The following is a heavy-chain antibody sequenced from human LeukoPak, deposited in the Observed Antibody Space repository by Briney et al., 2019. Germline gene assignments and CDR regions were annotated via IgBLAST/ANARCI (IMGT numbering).Heavy chain of an antibody. CDR3: ARGNNGDRPPDAFDI. J-gene: IGHJ3*02. CDR1: GGSFSGYY. V-gene: IGHV4-34*01. D-gene: IGHD4-17*01. CDR2: INHSGST. Sequence: SETLSLTCAVSGGSFSGYYWSWIRQPPGKGLEWIGEINHSGSTTSNPPLKSRVTISVDTSKNQFSLKLSSVTAADTAVYYCARGNNGDRPPDAFDIWGEGTMVTVSS.